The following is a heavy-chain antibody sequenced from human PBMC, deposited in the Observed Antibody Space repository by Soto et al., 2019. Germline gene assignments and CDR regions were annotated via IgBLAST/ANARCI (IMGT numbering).Heavy chain of an antibody. J-gene: IGHJ4*02. V-gene: IGHV3-30*18. CDR1: GFTFSSYG. D-gene: IGHD3-10*02. Sequence: GESLKISCAASGFTFSSYGMHWVRQAPGKGLEWVAVISYDGSNKYYADSVKGRFTISRDNSKNTLYLQMNSLRAEDTAVYYCAKGLHTSRDGYNFRGSTIDVIDYWGQGTLVTVSS. CDR2: ISYDGSNK. CDR3: AKGLHTSRDGYNFRGSTIDVIDY.